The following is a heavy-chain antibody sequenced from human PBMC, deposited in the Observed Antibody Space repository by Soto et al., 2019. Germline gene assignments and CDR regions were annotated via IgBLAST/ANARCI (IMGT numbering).Heavy chain of an antibody. CDR1: GGSISSSDYY. CDR3: ARVQLFAFDI. CDR2: IYYSGST. J-gene: IGHJ3*02. V-gene: IGHV4-30-4*01. D-gene: IGHD4-4*01. Sequence: QVQLQESGPGLVKPSQTLSLTCTVSGGSISSSDYYWSWIRQPPGKGLEWIGYIYYSGSTYYNSSLKSRVTISVDTSKTQFSLKLSSVTAADTAVYYCARVQLFAFDIWGQGTMVTVSS.